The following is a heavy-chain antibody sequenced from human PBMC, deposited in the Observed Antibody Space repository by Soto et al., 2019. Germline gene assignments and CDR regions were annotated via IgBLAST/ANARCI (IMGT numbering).Heavy chain of an antibody. CDR2: IFSNDEK. CDR1: GFSLSNARMG. D-gene: IGHD2-15*01. Sequence: QVTLKESGPVLVKPTETLTLTCTVSGFSLSNARMGVSWIRQPPGKALEWLAHIFSNDEKSYSRSLKSRLTISKDTAKSLDVANNTNKDTVDTATYNCARMENYCSAGSCYSDPDYDYRGQGTLVTVSS. J-gene: IGHJ4*02. CDR3: ARMENYCSAGSCYSDPDYDY. V-gene: IGHV2-26*01.